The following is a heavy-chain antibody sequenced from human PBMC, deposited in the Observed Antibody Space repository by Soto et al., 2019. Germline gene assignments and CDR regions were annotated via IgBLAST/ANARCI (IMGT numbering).Heavy chain of an antibody. CDR2: IYWDDDK. J-gene: IGHJ4*02. D-gene: IGHD5-18*01. Sequence: SGPTLVHPRQTLTLTCSFSGFSLTTSGVGVGWLRQPPRKTLEWLALIYWDDDKRYSPSLKSRLTITKDTSKNQVALTMTNMDPVDTATYYCAHNRGYSYGSAFDYWGQGTLVTVSS. CDR3: AHNRGYSYGSAFDY. CDR1: GFSLTTSGVG. V-gene: IGHV2-5*02.